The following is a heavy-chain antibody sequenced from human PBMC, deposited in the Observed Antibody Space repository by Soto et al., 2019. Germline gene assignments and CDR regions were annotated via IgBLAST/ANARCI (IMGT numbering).Heavy chain of an antibody. Sequence: EVQLVESGGGLVQPGRSLRLSCAASGFSFEDYAMHWVRQAPGKGLEWVSGIAWSSDIIGYADTVKGRFTIVRDNCKNSLYLQMNSLRPEDTALYYCAKDLYGSAIYGMDVWGRGATVTVSS. D-gene: IGHD3-10*01. V-gene: IGHV3-9*01. CDR3: AKDLYGSAIYGMDV. CDR2: IAWSSDII. CDR1: GFSFEDYA. J-gene: IGHJ6*02.